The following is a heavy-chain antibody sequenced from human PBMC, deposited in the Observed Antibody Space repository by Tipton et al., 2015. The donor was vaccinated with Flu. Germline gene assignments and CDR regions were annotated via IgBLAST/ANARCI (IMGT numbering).Heavy chain of an antibody. V-gene: IGHV4-34*01. CDR3: ARAGYSSSWTHFDY. D-gene: IGHD6-13*01. CDR2: INHSGST. J-gene: IGHJ4*02. CDR1: GGSFSGYY. Sequence: TLSLTCAVYGGSFSGYYWSWIRQPPGKGLEWIGEINHSGSTNYNPSLKSRVTISVDTSKNQFSLKLSSVTAADTAVYYCARAGYSSSWTHFDYWGQGTLATVSS.